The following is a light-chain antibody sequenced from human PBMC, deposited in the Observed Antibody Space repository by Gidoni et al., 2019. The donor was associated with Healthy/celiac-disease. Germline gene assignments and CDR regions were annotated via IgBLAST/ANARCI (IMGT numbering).Light chain of an antibody. J-gene: IGKJ3*01. CDR3: QQYHTWPPFFT. CDR2: GAS. Sequence: EIGMTQSPATLSVSPGDRATLACRASQSVSSNLAWYQQKPGQAPRLLIYGASTRATGIPARFSGSGSGTEFTLTLSSLQSEDFAVYSCQQYHTWPPFFTFGPGTKVDIK. CDR1: QSVSSN. V-gene: IGKV3-15*01.